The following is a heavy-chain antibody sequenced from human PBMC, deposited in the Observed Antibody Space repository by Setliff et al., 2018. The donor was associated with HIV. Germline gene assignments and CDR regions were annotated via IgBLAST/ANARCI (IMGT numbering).Heavy chain of an antibody. Sequence: SETLSLTCTVSGGPIGSDYWSWIRQPPGKGMEWMGYIYYTGNTVYNPSLKSRVTMSVDTPKNQFSLKLNSVTAADTAVYYCARGGGGYNSWWFGPWGLGTQVTVSS. CDR1: GGPIGSDY. J-gene: IGHJ5*02. CDR3: ARGGGGYNSWWFGP. D-gene: IGHD5-12*01. CDR2: IYYTGNT. V-gene: IGHV4-59*01.